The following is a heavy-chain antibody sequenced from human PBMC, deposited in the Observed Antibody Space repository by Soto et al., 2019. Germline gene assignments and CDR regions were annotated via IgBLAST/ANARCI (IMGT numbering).Heavy chain of an antibody. D-gene: IGHD3-9*01. CDR2: ISHSGTS. CDR3: ARVVLTITRGAFDA. J-gene: IGHJ3*01. Sequence: QVQLQESGPGLVKPSGTLSLTCAVSGGSISSSHWWTWVRQSPGKGLEYIGEISHSGTSNSNPSLKSRVTLSVDKCTNPFSLTLTSVTAADTAVYYCARVVLTITRGAFDAWGQGTLVIVSS. V-gene: IGHV4-4*02. CDR1: GGSISSSHW.